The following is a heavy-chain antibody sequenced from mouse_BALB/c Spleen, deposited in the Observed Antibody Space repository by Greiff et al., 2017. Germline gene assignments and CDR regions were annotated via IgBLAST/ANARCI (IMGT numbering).Heavy chain of an antibody. V-gene: IGHV5-6-4*01. CDR3: TRDGY. J-gene: IGHJ4*01. Sequence: EVQLQESGGGLVKPGGSLKLSCAASGFTFSSYTMSWVRQTPEKRLEWVATISSGGSYTYYPDSVKGRFTISRDNAKNTLYLQMSSLKSEDTAMYYCTRDGYWGQGTSVTVSS. CDR1: GFTFSSYT. CDR2: ISSGGSYT.